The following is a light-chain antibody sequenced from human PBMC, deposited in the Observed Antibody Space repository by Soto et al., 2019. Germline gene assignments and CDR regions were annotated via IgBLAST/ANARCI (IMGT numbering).Light chain of an antibody. CDR2: WAP. CDR3: QQYYSTPQT. V-gene: IGKV4-1*01. Sequence: DIVMTQSPDSLAVSLDERATITCKSSQSVLYNSNNKNYLAWYQQKPGQPPKLLIYWAPTRESGVPDRFSGSGSGTDFTLTISSLQAEDVAVYYCQQYYSTPQTFGQGTKVEIK. J-gene: IGKJ1*01. CDR1: QSVLYNSNNKNY.